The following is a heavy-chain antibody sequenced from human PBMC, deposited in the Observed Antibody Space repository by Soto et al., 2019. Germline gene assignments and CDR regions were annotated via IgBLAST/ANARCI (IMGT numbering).Heavy chain of an antibody. CDR2: IRSKANSNAT. CDR3: TRIGGNGAAFDL. Sequence: PGGPLRLSCAASGFRFRSKWMTWVSQAPGNGLEWVGRIRSKANSNATAYAASMKGRFTISRDDSKNTTYLQMNSLKTEDTAVYYCTRIGGNGAAFDLWGQGTLVTVSS. V-gene: IGHV3-73*01. D-gene: IGHD1-1*01. CDR1: GFRFRSKW. J-gene: IGHJ3*01.